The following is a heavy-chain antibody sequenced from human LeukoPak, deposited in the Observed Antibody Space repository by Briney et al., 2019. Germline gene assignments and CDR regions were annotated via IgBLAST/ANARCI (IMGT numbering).Heavy chain of an antibody. J-gene: IGHJ4*02. Sequence: GGSLRLSCAASGITFSSYAMTWVRQAPGKGLEWVSTISGSTNGTYYADSVKGRFTISRDNSKNTPYLQLNSLRAKYTAVYYCANDFDYWGQGTLVTVSS. V-gene: IGHV3-23*01. CDR2: ISGSTNGT. CDR1: GITFSSYA. CDR3: ANDFDY.